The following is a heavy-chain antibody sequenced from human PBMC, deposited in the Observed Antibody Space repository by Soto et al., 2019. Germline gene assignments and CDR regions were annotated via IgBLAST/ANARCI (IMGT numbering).Heavy chain of an antibody. CDR2: ISYDGSNK. V-gene: IGHV3-30*18. D-gene: IGHD1-26*01. CDR3: AKGALDSGSSDY. CDR1: GFTFSSYG. J-gene: IGHJ4*02. Sequence: QVQLVESGGGVVQPGRSLRLSCAASGFTFSSYGMHWVRQAPGKGLEWVAVISYDGSNKYYADSVKGRFTISRDNSENTLYLQMNSLRAEDTAVYYCAKGALDSGSSDYWGQGTLVTVSS.